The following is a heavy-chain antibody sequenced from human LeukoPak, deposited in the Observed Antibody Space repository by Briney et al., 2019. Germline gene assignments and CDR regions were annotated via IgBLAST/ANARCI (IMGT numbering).Heavy chain of an antibody. J-gene: IGHJ4*02. D-gene: IGHD6-13*01. Sequence: SETLSLTCTVSGGPIYSFYWSWIRQSPGKGLEWIGYIQYSGGTNYNPSLKSRVTISLDTSKNQFSLRLNSVTAADTAVYYCASDRNTGSWYFYWGQGTLVTVSS. CDR3: ASDRNTGSWYFY. CDR1: GGPIYSFY. V-gene: IGHV4-59*08. CDR2: IQYSGGT.